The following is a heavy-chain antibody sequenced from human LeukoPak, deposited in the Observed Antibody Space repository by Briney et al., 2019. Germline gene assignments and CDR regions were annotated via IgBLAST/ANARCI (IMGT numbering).Heavy chain of an antibody. V-gene: IGHV1-2*02. D-gene: IGHD3-16*02. CDR2: INPNSGGT. CDR1: GYTFTGDF. J-gene: IGHJ4*02. CDR3: TRGVKDEYVWGSYRYYFDY. Sequence: GASVKVSCKASGYTFTGDFMHWVRQAPGQGLEWMGWINPNSGGTKYAEKFQGRVTMTRDTSITTAYMEVSRLTSDDTAIYYCTRGVKDEYVWGSYRYYFDYWGQGTLVTVSS.